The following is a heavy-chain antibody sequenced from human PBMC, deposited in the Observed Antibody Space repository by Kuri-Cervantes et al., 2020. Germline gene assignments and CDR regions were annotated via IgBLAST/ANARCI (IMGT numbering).Heavy chain of an antibody. CDR1: GYTFTGYY. CDR2: INPSGGST. J-gene: IGHJ4*02. V-gene: IGHV1-46*01. Sequence: ASVKVSCKASGYTFTGYYMHWVRQAPGQGLEWMGWINPSGGSTSYAQKFQGRVTMTRDTSTSTVYMELSSLRSEDTAVYYCARDPARDPIAAAPEYYFDYWGQGTLVTVSS. D-gene: IGHD6-13*01. CDR3: ARDPARDPIAAAPEYYFDY.